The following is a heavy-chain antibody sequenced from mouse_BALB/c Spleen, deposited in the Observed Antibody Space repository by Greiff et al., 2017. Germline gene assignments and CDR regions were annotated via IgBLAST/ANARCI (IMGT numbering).Heavy chain of an antibody. CDR3: AREYGNPYYAMDY. J-gene: IGHJ4*01. V-gene: IGHV5-15*02. D-gene: IGHD2-10*02. Sequence: EVMLVESGGGLVQPGGSRKLSCAASGFTFSDYGMAWVRQAPGKGPEWVAFISNLAYSIYYADTVTGRFTISRENAKNTLYLEMSSLRSEDTAMYYCAREYGNPYYAMDYWGQGTSVTVSS. CDR2: ISNLAYSI. CDR1: GFTFSDYG.